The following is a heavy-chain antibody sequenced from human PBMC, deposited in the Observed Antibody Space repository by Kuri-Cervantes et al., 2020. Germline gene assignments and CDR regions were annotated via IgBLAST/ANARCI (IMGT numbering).Heavy chain of an antibody. J-gene: IGHJ5*02. CDR3: ARVRPGITMIVVVRRGHNWFDP. Sequence: GGSLSPSWPASGFTSSSYAMHWVRQAPGKGLGWVAVISYDGSNKYYADSVKGRFTISRDNSKNTLYLQMNSLRAEDTAVYYCARVRPGITMIVVVRRGHNWFDPWGQGTLVTVSS. CDR1: GFTSSSYA. CDR2: ISYDGSNK. V-gene: IGHV3-30-3*01. D-gene: IGHD3-22*01.